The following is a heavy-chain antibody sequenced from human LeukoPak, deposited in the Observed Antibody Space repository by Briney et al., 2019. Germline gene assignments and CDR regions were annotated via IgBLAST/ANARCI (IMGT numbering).Heavy chain of an antibody. J-gene: IGHJ4*02. CDR2: MNPNSGNR. D-gene: IGHD3/OR15-3a*01. CDR1: GYTFTKYD. Sequence: ASVRVSSKSSGYTFTKYDINWVRQATGQGLEWMGWMNPNSGNRGYAQKFQGRVTITRNTSISTVYMELSSLRSEDTAVYYCARGDWLPDYWGQGTLVTVSS. V-gene: IGHV1-8*03. CDR3: ARGDWLPDY.